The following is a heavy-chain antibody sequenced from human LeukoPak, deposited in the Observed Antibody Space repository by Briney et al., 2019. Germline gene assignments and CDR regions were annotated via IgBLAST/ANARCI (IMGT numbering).Heavy chain of an antibody. CDR3: ARELAGYGKLDY. V-gene: IGHV4-61*02. CDR1: GGSISSGSYF. J-gene: IGHJ4*02. Sequence: TLSLTCTVSGGSISSGSYFWSWIRQPAGKGLEWIGRIYTSGSTNYNPSLKSRVTISPDTSKNQFSLKLSSVTAADTAVYYCARELAGYGKLDYWGQGILVTVSS. CDR2: IYTSGST. D-gene: IGHD5-12*01.